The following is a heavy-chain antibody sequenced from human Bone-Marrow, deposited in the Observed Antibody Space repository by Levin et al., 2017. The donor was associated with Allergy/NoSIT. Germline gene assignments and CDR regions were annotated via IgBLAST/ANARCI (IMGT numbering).Heavy chain of an antibody. D-gene: IGHD3-3*01. V-gene: IGHV4-30-4*01. CDR3: ARVRTIFGVVIPYFDY. CDR2: IYYSGST. Sequence: SQTLSLTCTVSGGSISSGDYYWSWIRQPPGKGLEWIGYIYYSGSTYYNPSLKSRVTISVDTSKNQFSLKLSSVTAADTAVYYCARVRTIFGVVIPYFDYWGQGTLVTVSS. CDR1: GGSISSGDYY. J-gene: IGHJ4*02.